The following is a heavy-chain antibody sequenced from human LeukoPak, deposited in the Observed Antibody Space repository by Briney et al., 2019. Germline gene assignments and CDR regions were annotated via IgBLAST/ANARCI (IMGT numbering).Heavy chain of an antibody. D-gene: IGHD1-26*01. V-gene: IGHV4-30-2*01. Sequence: SQTLSLTCAVSGGSISSGGYTWSWVRQPPGKGLEWIGYIYHSGSTYYNPSLKSRVTISLDRSKNQFSLELSSVTAADTAVYYCARLGPTYYFDYWGQGTLVTVSS. CDR3: ARLGPTYYFDY. CDR2: IYHSGST. CDR1: GGSISSGGYT. J-gene: IGHJ4*02.